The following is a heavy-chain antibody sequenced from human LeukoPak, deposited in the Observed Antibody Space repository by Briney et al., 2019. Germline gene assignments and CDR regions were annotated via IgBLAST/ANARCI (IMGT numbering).Heavy chain of an antibody. D-gene: IGHD5-12*01. CDR1: GFTFSDYY. CDR3: ARTNSGYDSFDY. J-gene: IGHJ4*02. CDR2: ISGSTGYT. V-gene: IGHV3-11*03. Sequence: SGGSLRLSCAASGFTFSDYYMSWIRQAPGKGLEWVSYISGSTGYTNYADSVKGRFTISRDNAKNSLFLHMNSLRAEDTAMYYCARTNSGYDSFDYWGQGTLVTVSS.